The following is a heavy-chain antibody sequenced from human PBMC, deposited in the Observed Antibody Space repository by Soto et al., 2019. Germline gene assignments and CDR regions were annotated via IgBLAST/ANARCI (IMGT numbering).Heavy chain of an antibody. D-gene: IGHD6-13*01. CDR3: ARPGYSSSWYWFES. V-gene: IGHV4-39*01. Sequence: SETLSLTCTVSGGSCRSRDYYWGWIRQPPNKGLEWIGSMHYSGSTFYNPSLKSRVTISVDTSKNQFSLKLTSVTAADTAVYYCARPGYSSSWYWFESWGQGTLVTVSS. CDR1: GGSCRSRDYY. CDR2: MHYSGST. J-gene: IGHJ5*01.